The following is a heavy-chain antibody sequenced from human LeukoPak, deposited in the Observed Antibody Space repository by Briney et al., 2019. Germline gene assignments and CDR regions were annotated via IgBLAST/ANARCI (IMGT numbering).Heavy chain of an antibody. J-gene: IGHJ6*02. CDR1: GGSISSYY. V-gene: IGHV4-4*07. Sequence: SETLSLTCTVSGGSISSYYWSWIRQPAGKGLEWIGRIYTSGSTNYNPSLKGRVTISVDTSKIQFSLKLSSVTAADTAVYYCARGYGFFAYYGMDVWGQGTTVTVSS. D-gene: IGHD5-18*01. CDR2: IYTSGST. CDR3: ARGYGFFAYYGMDV.